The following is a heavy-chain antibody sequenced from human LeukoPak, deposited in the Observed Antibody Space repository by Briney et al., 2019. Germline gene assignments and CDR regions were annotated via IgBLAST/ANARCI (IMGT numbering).Heavy chain of an antibody. D-gene: IGHD3-3*01. Sequence: SETLSLTCTVSGGSISSYYWSWIRQPAGKGLEWIGRIYTSGSTNYNPSLKSRVTMSVDTSKNQFSPKLSSVTAADTAVYYCARDSGDFWSGYSIPYYYYYMDVWGKGTTVTVSS. CDR1: GGSISSYY. J-gene: IGHJ6*03. CDR3: ARDSGDFWSGYSIPYYYYYMDV. CDR2: IYTSGST. V-gene: IGHV4-4*07.